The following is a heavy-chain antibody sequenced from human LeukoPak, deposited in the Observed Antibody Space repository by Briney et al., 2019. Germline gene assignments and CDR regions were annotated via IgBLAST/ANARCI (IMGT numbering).Heavy chain of an antibody. V-gene: IGHV3-21*01. D-gene: IGHD6-13*01. Sequence: PGGSLRLSCAASGFTFSSYSMNWVRQAPGKGLEGVSSISSSSSYIYYADSVKGRFTISRDNAKNSLYLQMNSLRAEDTAVYYCARDLIAAAGNWFDPCGQGTLVTVSS. CDR3: ARDLIAAAGNWFDP. CDR1: GFTFSSYS. CDR2: ISSSSSYI. J-gene: IGHJ5*02.